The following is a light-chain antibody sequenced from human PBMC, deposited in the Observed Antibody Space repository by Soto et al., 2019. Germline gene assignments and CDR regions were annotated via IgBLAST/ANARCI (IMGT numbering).Light chain of an antibody. Sequence: LKHSLGTLSLSPGERATLSCRTSHSVSNNYLAWYQQKPGQAPRLLIYDAYNRATGIPPRFSGSGSGTDFTLTISSLGPEDSAVYYCQQRHMWPIPFGQGTRLEI. V-gene: IGKV3D-20*02. CDR2: DAY. CDR3: QQRHMWPIP. J-gene: IGKJ5*01. CDR1: HSVSNNY.